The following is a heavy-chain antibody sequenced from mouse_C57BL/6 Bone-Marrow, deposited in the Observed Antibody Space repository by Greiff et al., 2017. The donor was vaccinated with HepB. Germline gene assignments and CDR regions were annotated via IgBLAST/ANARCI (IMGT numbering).Heavy chain of an antibody. Sequence: EVKLMESGGGLVQPKGSLKLSCAASGFSFNTYAMNWVRQAPGKGLEWVARIRSKSNNYATYYADSVKDRFTISRDDSESMLYLQMNNVKTEDTAMYYCAGYSSFAYWGQGTLVTVSA. V-gene: IGHV10-1*01. CDR3: AGYSSFAY. CDR1: GFSFNTYA. CDR2: IRSKSNNYAT. J-gene: IGHJ3*01.